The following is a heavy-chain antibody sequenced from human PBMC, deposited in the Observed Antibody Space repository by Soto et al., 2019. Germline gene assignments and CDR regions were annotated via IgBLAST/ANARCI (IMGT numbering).Heavy chain of an antibody. CDR2: ISGSGGST. D-gene: IGHD6-13*01. J-gene: IGHJ4*02. Sequence: PGGSLRLSCAASGFTFSSYAMSWVRQAPGKGLEWVSGISGSGGSTSYADSVKGRFTISRDNAKNTLYLQMNSLRAEDTAVYYCARALYSSRWDDYFDNWGQGTPVTVSS. V-gene: IGHV3-23*01. CDR3: ARALYSSRWDDYFDN. CDR1: GFTFSSYA.